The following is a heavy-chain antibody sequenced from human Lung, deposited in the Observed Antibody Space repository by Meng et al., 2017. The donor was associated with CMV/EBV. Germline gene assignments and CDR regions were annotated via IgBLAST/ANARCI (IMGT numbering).Heavy chain of an antibody. Sequence: GEXXKISCAASGFTFSSYSMNWVRQAPGKGLEWVSSISSSSSYIYYADSVKGRFTISRDNAKNSLYLQMNSLRAEDTAVYYCARDAVRYCSSTSCYGPPKQQLVEYDYWGKGTXVTVSS. J-gene: IGHJ4*02. CDR2: ISSSSSYI. D-gene: IGHD2-2*01. CDR3: ARDAVRYCSSTSCYGPPKQQLVEYDY. V-gene: IGHV3-21*01. CDR1: GFTFSSYS.